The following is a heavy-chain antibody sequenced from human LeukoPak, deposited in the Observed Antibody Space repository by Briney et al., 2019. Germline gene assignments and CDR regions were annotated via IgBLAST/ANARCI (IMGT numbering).Heavy chain of an antibody. D-gene: IGHD3-10*01. J-gene: IGHJ4*02. CDR3: AKLTADTMVRGVTADY. V-gene: IGHV3-23*01. CDR1: GFTFSDYA. CDR2: ITGNGGGT. Sequence: PGGSLILSCAASGFTFSDYAMSWAPRAPGRGLEWVSSITGNGGGTYYADSVKGRFSISRDNSRNALFLQVTSLRAEDTAVFYCAKLTADTMVRGVTADYWGQGTLVTVSS.